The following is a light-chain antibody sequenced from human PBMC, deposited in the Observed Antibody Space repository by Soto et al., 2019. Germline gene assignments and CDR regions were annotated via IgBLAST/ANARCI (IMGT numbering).Light chain of an antibody. CDR2: DAS. Sequence: DIQMTQSPSTLSASVGDRVTITCRASQRINEWLAWYQKKPGEAPKLLIYDASNLQSGVQSKFSGSGTATEFTLIISNLPPDEISTYSCQETNAHTFGQWPQLEIK. CDR1: QRINEW. V-gene: IGKV1-5*01. CDR3: QETNAHT. J-gene: IGKJ2*01.